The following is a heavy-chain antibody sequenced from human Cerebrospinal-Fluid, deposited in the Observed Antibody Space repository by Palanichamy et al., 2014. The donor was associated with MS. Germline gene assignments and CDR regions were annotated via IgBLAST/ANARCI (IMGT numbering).Heavy chain of an antibody. CDR3: ARAPQYSSLDY. CDR2: INLSGGGT. CDR1: GYTFSNYF. D-gene: IGHD5-18*01. V-gene: IGHV1-46*01. Sequence: QVQLAQSAAEVRKPGASVTVSCKASGYTFSNYFMHWVRQAPGQGLEWIGIINLSGGGTAYAQRFQGKVTMTRDTSRSTAYLELSSQMSEDTAVYYCARAPQYSSLDYWGQGTLVTVSS. J-gene: IGHJ4*02.